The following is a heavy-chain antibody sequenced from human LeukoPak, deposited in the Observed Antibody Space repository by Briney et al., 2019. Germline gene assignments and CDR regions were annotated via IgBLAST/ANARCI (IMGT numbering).Heavy chain of an antibody. CDR1: GYTFTSYY. CDR3: ARDDFDWLYEGAVDWFDP. J-gene: IGHJ5*02. Sequence: VASVKVSCKASGYTFTSYYMHWVRQAPGQGLEWMGIINPSGGSTSYAQKFQGRVTMTRDTSTSTVYMDLSSLRSEDTAVYYCARDDFDWLYEGAVDWFDPWGQGTLVTVSS. V-gene: IGHV1-46*01. D-gene: IGHD3-9*01. CDR2: INPSGGST.